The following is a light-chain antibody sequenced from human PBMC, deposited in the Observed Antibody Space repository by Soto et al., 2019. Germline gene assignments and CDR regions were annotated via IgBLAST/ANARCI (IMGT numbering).Light chain of an antibody. Sequence: DIPMTQSPSTLSASVGDRVTITCRASQSISDSLAWYQQKPGKAPKLLIYEASSLKSGVPSRFSGSRSGIEYTLTISSLRPDDFATYYCQQYNGYWTFGQGTKVEIK. V-gene: IGKV1-5*03. CDR3: QQYNGYWT. J-gene: IGKJ1*01. CDR1: QSISDS. CDR2: EAS.